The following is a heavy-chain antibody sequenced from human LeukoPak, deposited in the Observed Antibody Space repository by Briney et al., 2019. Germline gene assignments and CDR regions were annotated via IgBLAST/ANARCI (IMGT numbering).Heavy chain of an antibody. D-gene: IGHD2-2*01. CDR2: INPNSGGT. Sequence: GASVKVSCKASGYTFTGYYMHWLRQAPGQGLEWMGWINPNSGGTNYAQKFQGRVTMTRDTSITTAYMELSRLRFDDTAVYYCARVVVVSASVSNWFDPWGQGTLVTVSS. CDR1: GYTFTGYY. V-gene: IGHV1-2*02. J-gene: IGHJ5*02. CDR3: ARVVVVSASVSNWFDP.